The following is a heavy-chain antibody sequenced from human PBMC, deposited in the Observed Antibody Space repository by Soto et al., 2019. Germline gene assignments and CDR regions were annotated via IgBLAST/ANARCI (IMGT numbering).Heavy chain of an antibody. J-gene: IGHJ6*03. Sequence: GGSLRLSCAASGFTFSNAWMSWVRQAPGKGLEWVGRIKSKTDGGTTDYAAPVKGRFTISRDDSKNTLYLQMNSLKTEDTAVYYCTTALSSSGYYYYYYMDVWGKGTTVTVSS. V-gene: IGHV3-15*01. CDR3: TTALSSSGYYYYYYMDV. CDR1: GFTFSNAW. D-gene: IGHD6-6*01. CDR2: IKSKTDGGTT.